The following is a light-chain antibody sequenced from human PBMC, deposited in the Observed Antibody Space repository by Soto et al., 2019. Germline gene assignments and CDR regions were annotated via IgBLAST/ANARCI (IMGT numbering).Light chain of an antibody. CDR1: GSNIGAGYN. CDR3: QSYDNRLRAV. CDR2: GNS. V-gene: IGLV1-40*01. J-gene: IGLJ1*01. Sequence: QPVLTQPSSVSGDPGQTVTISCTGSGSNIGAGYNVHWYQQLPGTAPKLLIHGNSNRPSGVPDRFSASKSGTSASLAITGLQVEDEGNYYCQSYDNRLRAVFGRGTKLTVL.